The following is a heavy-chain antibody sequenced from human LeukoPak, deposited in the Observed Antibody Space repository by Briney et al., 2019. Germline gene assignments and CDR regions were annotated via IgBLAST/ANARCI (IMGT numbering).Heavy chain of an antibody. CDR1: GFIFSSYG. CDR3: AKELLTGFGEFSLDY. CDR2: IRYDGSNK. D-gene: IGHD3-10*01. V-gene: IGHV3-30*02. Sequence: AGGSLRLSCAASGFIFSSYGMHWVRQAPGKGLEWVAFIRYDGSNKYYADSVKGRFTISRDNSKNTLYLQMNSLRAEDTAVYYCAKELLTGFGEFSLDYWGQGTLVTVSS. J-gene: IGHJ4*02.